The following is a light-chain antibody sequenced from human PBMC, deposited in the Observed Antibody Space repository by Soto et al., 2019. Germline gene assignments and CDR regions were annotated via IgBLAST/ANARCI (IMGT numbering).Light chain of an antibody. CDR2: GAS. CDR3: EQYGSSRT. V-gene: IGKV3-20*01. J-gene: IGKJ1*01. Sequence: EIVLTQSPGTLSLSPGERATLSCRASQSVSSSYLAWYQQKPGQAPRLLIYGASSRATGIPDRFSGSGSGTDCTLTISRLEPEDFAVYYCEQYGSSRTFGHGTKVEIK. CDR1: QSVSSSY.